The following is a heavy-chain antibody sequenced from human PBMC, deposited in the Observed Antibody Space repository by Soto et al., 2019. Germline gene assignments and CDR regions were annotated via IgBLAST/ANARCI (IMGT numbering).Heavy chain of an antibody. J-gene: IGHJ5*02. Sequence: ASVKVSCKASGGTFNSYDINWVRQAPGQGLEWMGGIIPIVETPKYAQKFQGRVTMTADESTNTVYMELSSLRSEDTAMYYCARLSRPNYYDTSGFFKDNWFDPWGQGTLVTVSS. V-gene: IGHV1-69*13. CDR2: IIPIVETP. CDR3: ARLSRPNYYDTSGFFKDNWFDP. CDR1: GGTFNSYD. D-gene: IGHD3-22*01.